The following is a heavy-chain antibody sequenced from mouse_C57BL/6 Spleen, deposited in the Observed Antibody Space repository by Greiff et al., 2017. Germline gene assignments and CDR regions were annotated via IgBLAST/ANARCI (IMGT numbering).Heavy chain of an antibody. J-gene: IGHJ2*01. V-gene: IGHV14-4*01. D-gene: IGHD2-4*01. CDR1: GFNIKDDY. CDR2: IDPENGDT. CDR3: TTMDDYGPYFDY. Sequence: VQLQQSGAELVRPGASVKLSCTASGFNIKDDYMHWVKQRPEQGLEWIGWIDPENGDTEYASKFQGKATITADPSSNTAYLQLSSLTSEDTAVYYCTTMDDYGPYFDYWGQGTTLTVSS.